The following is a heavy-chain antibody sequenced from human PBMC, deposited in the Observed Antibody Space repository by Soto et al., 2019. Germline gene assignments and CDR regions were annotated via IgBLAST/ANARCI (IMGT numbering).Heavy chain of an antibody. D-gene: IGHD2-15*01. J-gene: IGHJ4*02. CDR1: GFTFSSYA. CDR3: AKRGAKFFDY. CDR2: ISGDGGNT. Sequence: VQLLESGGGLVQPGGSLRLSCAASGFTFSSYAMSWVRQAPGKGLEWVSTISGDGGNTYYADSVKGRFTISRDNSQNSLYLQMNSLRAEDTAIYYCAKRGAKFFDYWGQGTLVTVSS. V-gene: IGHV3-23*01.